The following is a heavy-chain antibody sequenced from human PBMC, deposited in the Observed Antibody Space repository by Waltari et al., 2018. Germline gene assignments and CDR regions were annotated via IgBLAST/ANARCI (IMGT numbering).Heavy chain of an antibody. J-gene: IGHJ6*03. V-gene: IGHV4-34*02. CDR2: INDSGPT. Sequence: QVQLQQWGAGLLKPSETLSLTCDVSGGSLSGYHWTWIRQPPGKGLEWIGEINDSGPTTYHPSLESRVTVSIDTANNQFSLRVRSVTAADTAVYYCARVFGYYYYYMDVWGKGTTVTISS. CDR3: ARVFGYYYYYMDV. CDR1: GGSLSGYH. D-gene: IGHD3-3*01.